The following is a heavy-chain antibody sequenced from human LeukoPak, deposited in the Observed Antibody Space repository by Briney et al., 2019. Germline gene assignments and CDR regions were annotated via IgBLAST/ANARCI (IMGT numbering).Heavy chain of an antibody. CDR3: ARGQRAHVEWYYYMDV. J-gene: IGHJ6*03. CDR1: GFTFSYHA. V-gene: IGHV3-48*01. D-gene: IGHD1-26*01. Sequence: GGSLRLSCTASGFTFSYHAMNWVRHAPGKGLEWVSYIGVGSSSHYYGDSVKGRFTISRDDAKNTVYLQMNSLRADDTAVYYCARGQRAHVEWYYYMDVWGKGTTVTVSS. CDR2: IGVGSSSH.